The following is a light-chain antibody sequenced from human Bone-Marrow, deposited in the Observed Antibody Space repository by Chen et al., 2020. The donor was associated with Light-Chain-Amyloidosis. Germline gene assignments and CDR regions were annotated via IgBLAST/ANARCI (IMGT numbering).Light chain of an antibody. Sequence: DIQMTQSPSSLSASVSDRVTFPCRASQTIPTSLNWCHQKPGKAPELFIDLTSGLQSGVPSRFNGSGSGTDFTLSISSLQPEDFAPYYCQQTFSSPWTFGQGTKVEVK. V-gene: IGKV1-39*01. CDR2: LTS. CDR3: QQTFSSPWT. J-gene: IGKJ1*01. CDR1: QTIPTS.